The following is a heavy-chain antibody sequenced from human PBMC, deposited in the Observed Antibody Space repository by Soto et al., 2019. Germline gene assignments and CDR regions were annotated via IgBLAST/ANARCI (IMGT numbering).Heavy chain of an antibody. CDR3: ARGRGIAMDGSWFEL. J-gene: IGHJ5*02. CDR1: GYTFRTYG. CDR2: INPGNGHT. D-gene: IGHD6-13*01. V-gene: IGHV1-3*01. Sequence: ASVKVSCKASGYTFRTYGMHWVRQVPGQGLEWMGWINPGNGHTKHSEKFPGRITITRDTSASTVYMELTSLTSEDTALYYCARGRGIAMDGSWFELWGQGTLDSVSS.